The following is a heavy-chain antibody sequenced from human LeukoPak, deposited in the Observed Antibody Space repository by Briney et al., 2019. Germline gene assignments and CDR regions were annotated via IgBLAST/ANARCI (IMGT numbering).Heavy chain of an antibody. Sequence: SETLSLTCAVYGGSFSGYYWSWIRQPPGKGLEWIGEINHSGSTNYNPSLKSRVTISVDTSKNQFSLKLSSVTAADTAVYYCARYRLGLGIDYWGQGTLVTISS. CDR3: ARYRLGLGIDY. V-gene: IGHV4-34*01. J-gene: IGHJ4*02. CDR1: GGSFSGYY. D-gene: IGHD3-9*01. CDR2: INHSGST.